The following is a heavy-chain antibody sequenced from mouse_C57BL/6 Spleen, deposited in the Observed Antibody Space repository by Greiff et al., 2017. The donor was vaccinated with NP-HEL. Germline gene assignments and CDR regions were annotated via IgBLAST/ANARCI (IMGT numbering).Heavy chain of an antibody. CDR1: GYTFTSYW. Sequence: QVQLQQPGAELVMPGASVKLSCKASGYTFTSYWMHWVKQRPGQGLEWIGEIDPSDSYTNYNQKFKGKSTLTVDKSSSTAYMQLSSLTSEDSAVYYCARCDYGSSYCFDYWGQGTTLTVSS. CDR3: ARCDYGSSYCFDY. D-gene: IGHD1-1*01. J-gene: IGHJ2*01. V-gene: IGHV1-69*01. CDR2: IDPSDSYT.